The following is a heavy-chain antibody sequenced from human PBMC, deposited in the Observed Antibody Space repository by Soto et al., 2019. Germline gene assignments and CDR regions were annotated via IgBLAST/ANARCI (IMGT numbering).Heavy chain of an antibody. J-gene: IGHJ4*02. D-gene: IGHD2-21*01. Sequence: PGGSLRLSCAASGFTFSSYEMNWVRQAPGEGLEWLSYISGSDSTIYYADSVRGRFTISRDNAKNSLYLEMNSLRAEDTAVYYCATLWGSSDYWGQGTLVTVS. CDR1: GFTFSSYE. V-gene: IGHV3-48*03. CDR3: ATLWGSSDY. CDR2: ISGSDSTI.